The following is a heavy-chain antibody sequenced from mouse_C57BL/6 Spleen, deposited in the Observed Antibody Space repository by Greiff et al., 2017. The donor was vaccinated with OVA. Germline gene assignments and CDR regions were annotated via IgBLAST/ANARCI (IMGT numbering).Heavy chain of an antibody. CDR2: INPNNGGT. J-gene: IGHJ3*01. CDR3: AGAAYYSNYEFAY. CDR1: GYTFTDYY. D-gene: IGHD2-5*01. Sequence: VQLQQSGPELVKPGASVKISCKASGYTFTDYYMNWVKQSHGKSLEWIGDINPNNGGTSYNQKFKGKATLTVDKSSSTAYMELRSLTSEDSAVYYCAGAAYYSNYEFAYWGQGTLVTVSA. V-gene: IGHV1-26*01.